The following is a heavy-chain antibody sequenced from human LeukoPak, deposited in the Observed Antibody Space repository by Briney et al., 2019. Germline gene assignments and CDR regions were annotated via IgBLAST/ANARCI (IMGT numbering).Heavy chain of an antibody. Sequence: KSGGSRRLPCTASGYTFCRYRMDWGRQAPGKGLEWVSSISSSSSYIYYADSVKGRCTISRDNAKKSLYLQMNSLRAEDTAVYYCAREGSYFDSSGYYQRRAFHMWGQNTGHRL. D-gene: IGHD3-22*01. CDR2: ISSSSSYI. V-gene: IGHV3-21*01. J-gene: IGHJ3*02. CDR1: GYTFCRYR. CDR3: AREGSYFDSSGYYQRRAFHM.